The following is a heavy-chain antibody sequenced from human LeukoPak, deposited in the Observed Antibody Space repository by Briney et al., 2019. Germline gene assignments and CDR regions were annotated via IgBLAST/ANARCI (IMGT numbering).Heavy chain of an antibody. J-gene: IGHJ6*03. V-gene: IGHV3-21*01. CDR2: ISSSSSHI. D-gene: IGHD1-7*01. CDR3: ARDFIAETTGSYYMDV. CDR1: GFTFSSYS. Sequence: KAGGSLRLSCAASGFTFSSYSMNWVRQAPGRGLEWVSCISSSSSHIYYAVSVKGRFTISRDNAKNSLYLQMNSLRAEDTAVYYCARDFIAETTGSYYMDVWGKGTTVTVSS.